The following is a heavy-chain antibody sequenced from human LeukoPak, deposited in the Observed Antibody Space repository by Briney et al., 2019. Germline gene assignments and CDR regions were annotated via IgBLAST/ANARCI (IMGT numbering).Heavy chain of an antibody. J-gene: IGHJ4*02. D-gene: IGHD3-10*01. CDR1: GFTFSSYS. CDR2: ISSSSSYI. Sequence: GGSLRLSCAASGFTFSSYSMNWVRQAPGKGLEWVSSISSSSSYIYYADSVKGRFTISRDNAKNSLYLQMNSLRAEDTAVYYCASVLWFGGIFFDYWGQGTLVTVSS. V-gene: IGHV3-21*04. CDR3: ASVLWFGGIFFDY.